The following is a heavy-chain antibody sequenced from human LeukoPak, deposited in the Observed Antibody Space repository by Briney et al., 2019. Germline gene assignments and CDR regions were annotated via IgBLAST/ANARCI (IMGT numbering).Heavy chain of an antibody. CDR2: IKSDGSIT. D-gene: IGHD3-22*01. J-gene: IGHJ4*02. Sequence: GGSLRLSCAASGFTFSNYWMHWVRQAPGKGLVWVSRIKSDGSITTYTDSVKGRFTISRDNAESTLYLQMNSLRAEDTAVYYCANDGIHYYDSSGYGHWGQGTLVTVSS. CDR1: GFTFSNYW. CDR3: ANDGIHYYDSSGYGH. V-gene: IGHV3-74*01.